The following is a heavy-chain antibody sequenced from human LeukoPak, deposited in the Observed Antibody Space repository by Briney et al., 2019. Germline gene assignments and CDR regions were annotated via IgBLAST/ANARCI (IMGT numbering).Heavy chain of an antibody. CDR1: GGSISSSAYY. CDR3: VSSRDGFNSPFDY. CDR2: ISGSGGST. J-gene: IGHJ4*02. V-gene: IGHV3-23*01. D-gene: IGHD5-24*01. Sequence: ETLSLTCTVSGGSISSSAYYWSWIRQHPGKGLEWVSAISGSGGSTYYADSVKGRFTISRDNSKNTLYLQMSSLRVEDTAVYYCVSSRDGFNSPFDYWGQGTLVTASS.